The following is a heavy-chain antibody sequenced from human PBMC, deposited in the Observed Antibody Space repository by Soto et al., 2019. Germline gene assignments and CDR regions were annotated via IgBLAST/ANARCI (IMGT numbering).Heavy chain of an antibody. J-gene: IGHJ4*02. D-gene: IGHD3-3*01. CDR3: AKDSLTTIFGVVIHFFYY. V-gene: IGHV3-23*01. CDR2: ISGSGGST. CDR1: GFTFSSYA. Sequence: GGSLRISCAGSGFTFSSYAMSWVRQAPGKGLEWVSVISGSGGSTYYADSVKGRFTISRDNSKNTLYLQMNSLRAEDTAVYYCAKDSLTTIFGVVIHFFYYWGQGTLVTVSS.